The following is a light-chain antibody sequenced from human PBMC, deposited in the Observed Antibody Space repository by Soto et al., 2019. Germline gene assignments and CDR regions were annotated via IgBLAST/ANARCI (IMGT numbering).Light chain of an antibody. CDR3: QSFDSSLTGLI. CDR2: VNT. J-gene: IGLJ2*01. CDR1: TSTIGAGSG. V-gene: IGLV1-40*01. Sequence: QSVLTQPPSVTGAPGQRVTFSGTGTTSTIGAGSGVNWYQQFPDKAPKLFINVNTHRPSGVPYRFSCSMSAPSASLAITGLQTQDEADYYCQSFDSSLTGLIFGGGTKLTVL.